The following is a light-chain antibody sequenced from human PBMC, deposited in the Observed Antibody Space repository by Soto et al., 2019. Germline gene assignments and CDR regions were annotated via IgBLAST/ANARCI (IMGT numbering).Light chain of an antibody. V-gene: IGKV1-39*01. J-gene: IGKJ3*01. Sequence: DIQMTQSPSSVSASVGDKITITCRASRRINNYLNWYQQKRGEAPKLLIYGASTLQSGVPSRFSGCGSGTDFTLTISSLQPEDFGTYFCQQSYIIPDTFGPGTTVDIK. CDR2: GAS. CDR1: RRINNY. CDR3: QQSYIIPDT.